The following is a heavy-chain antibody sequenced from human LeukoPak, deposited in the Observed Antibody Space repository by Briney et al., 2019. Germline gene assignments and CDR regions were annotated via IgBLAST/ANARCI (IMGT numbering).Heavy chain of an antibody. V-gene: IGHV1-18*01. CDR2: FSAYNGNT. J-gene: IGHJ5*02. Sequence: ASVKVSCTASGYTFTIYGISWVRQAPGQGLEWMGWFSAYNGNTNYAQKLQGRVTMTTDTSTSTAYMKLRSLRSDDTAVYYCARDWGKTMIVNWFDPWGQGTLVTVSS. D-gene: IGHD3-22*01. CDR1: GYTFTIYG. CDR3: ARDWGKTMIVNWFDP.